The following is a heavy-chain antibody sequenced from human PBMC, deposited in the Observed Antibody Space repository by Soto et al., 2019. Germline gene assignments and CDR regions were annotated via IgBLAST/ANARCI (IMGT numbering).Heavy chain of an antibody. CDR3: ARDVARPYYGSGLGGMDV. V-gene: IGHV1-69*13. CDR2: IIPIFGTA. D-gene: IGHD3-10*01. CDR1: GGTFSSYA. Sequence: GASVNVSCKASGGTFSSYAISWVRQAPGQGLEWMGGIIPIFGTANYAQKFQGRVTITADESTSTAYMELSSLRSEDAAVYYCARDVARPYYGSGLGGMDVWGQGTTVTVSS. J-gene: IGHJ6*02.